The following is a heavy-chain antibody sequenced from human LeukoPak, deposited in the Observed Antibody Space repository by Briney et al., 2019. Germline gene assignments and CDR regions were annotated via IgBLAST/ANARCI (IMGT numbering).Heavy chain of an antibody. Sequence: ASVKVSCKASGYAFTGYYMHWVRRAPGQGLEWMGWINPNSGGTNYAQKFQGRVTMTRDTSISTAYMELSRLRSDDTAVYYCARDLYYDFWSGPENWFDPWGQGTLVTVSS. CDR2: INPNSGGT. J-gene: IGHJ5*02. V-gene: IGHV1-2*02. D-gene: IGHD3-3*01. CDR1: GYAFTGYY. CDR3: ARDLYYDFWSGPENWFDP.